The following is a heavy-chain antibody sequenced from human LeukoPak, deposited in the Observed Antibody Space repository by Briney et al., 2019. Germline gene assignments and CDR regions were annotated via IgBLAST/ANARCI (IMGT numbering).Heavy chain of an antibody. D-gene: IGHD1-26*01. CDR1: GGSISSYY. J-gene: IGHJ3*02. CDR2: IYYSGST. CDR3: AGRVGDSAFDI. Sequence: PSETLSLTCTVSGGSISSYYWSWIRQPPGKGLEWIGYIYYSGSTNYNPSLKSRVTISVDTSKNQFSLKLSSVTAADTAVYYCAGRVGDSAFDIWGPGTMVTVSS. V-gene: IGHV4-59*01.